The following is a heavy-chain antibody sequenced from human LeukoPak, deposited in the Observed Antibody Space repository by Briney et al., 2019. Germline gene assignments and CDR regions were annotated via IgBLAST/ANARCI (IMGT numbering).Heavy chain of an antibody. CDR1: GDSISSGDYY. CDR3: ARDTYNYGSSAYYFDY. CDR2: ISSSGST. J-gene: IGHJ4*02. D-gene: IGHD5-18*01. V-gene: IGHV4-61*02. Sequence: SETLSLTCTVSGDSISSGDYYWSWIRQPAGKGLEWIGRISSSGSTNYNPSLKSRVTMSVDTSKNQFSLKLSSVTAADTAVYYCARDTYNYGSSAYYFDYWGQGTLVTVSS.